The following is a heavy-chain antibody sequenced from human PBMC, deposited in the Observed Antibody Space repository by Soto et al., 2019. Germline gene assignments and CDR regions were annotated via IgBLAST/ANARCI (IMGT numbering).Heavy chain of an antibody. CDR2: VFYSGTT. J-gene: IGHJ5*02. V-gene: IGHV4-59*08. D-gene: IGHD3-10*01. Sequence: QVQLQESGPGLVKPSETLSLTCTVSGGSISSYYWSWVRQPPGKGLEWIGYVFYSGTTNYNPSLRSRVTMSVDTSKNQFSLKLSSVTAADTAVYYCARLGGGYYGYPLDPWGQGILVIVSS. CDR3: ARLGGGYYGYPLDP. CDR1: GGSISSYY.